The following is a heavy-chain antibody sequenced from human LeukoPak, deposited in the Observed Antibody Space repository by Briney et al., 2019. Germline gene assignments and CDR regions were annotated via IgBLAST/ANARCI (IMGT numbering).Heavy chain of an antibody. Sequence: ASVKVSCKASGGTFSSYGISWVRQAPGQGLEWMGGIIPIFGTANYAQKFQGRVTITADESKSTAYMELSSLRSEDTAVYYCARGSGSYRPFGPNFDYWGQGTLVTVSS. CDR1: GGTFSSYG. D-gene: IGHD3-10*01. CDR3: ARGSGSYRPFGPNFDY. J-gene: IGHJ4*02. V-gene: IGHV1-69*13. CDR2: IIPIFGTA.